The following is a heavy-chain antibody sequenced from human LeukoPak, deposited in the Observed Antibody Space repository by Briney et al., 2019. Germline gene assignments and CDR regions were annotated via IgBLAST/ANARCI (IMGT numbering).Heavy chain of an antibody. J-gene: IGHJ4*02. CDR2: ISGSGGST. D-gene: IGHD4-17*01. Sequence: GGSLRLSCAASGFTFSSYAMNWVRQAPGKGLEWVSSISGSGGSTHYADSVKGRFTISRDNSKNTLYVQMNSLRVEDTAVYYCAKRPDYGDYYFDYWGQGTLVTVSS. CDR3: AKRPDYGDYYFDY. V-gene: IGHV3-23*01. CDR1: GFTFSSYA.